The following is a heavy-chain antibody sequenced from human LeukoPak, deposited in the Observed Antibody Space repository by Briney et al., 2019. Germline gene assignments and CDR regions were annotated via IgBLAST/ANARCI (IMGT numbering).Heavy chain of an antibody. V-gene: IGHV4-4*07. CDR3: ARVRITSTTSGAFDI. D-gene: IGHD2-2*01. CDR1: GGSVSGYY. J-gene: IGHJ3*02. Sequence: SETLSLTCTVSGGSVSGYYWVWIRQPAGEGLEWIGRIYTTGNTNYNPSLKSRLTMSIDTSKNQFSLKLSSVTAADTAVYFCARVRITSTTSGAFDIWGQGTIVTVSS. CDR2: IYTTGNT.